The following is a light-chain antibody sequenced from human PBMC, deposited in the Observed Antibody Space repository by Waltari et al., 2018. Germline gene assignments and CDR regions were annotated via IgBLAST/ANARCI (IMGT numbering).Light chain of an antibody. V-gene: IGLV2-14*01. Sequence: QSALTQPASVSGSPGQSITISRTGPSSDVGSYNYVSWYQQHPAKAPKLMIYEVSNRPSGLSDRFSGSKAGNTASLTISELQAEDEADYYCSAYAGNDLVIFGGGTKLTVL. CDR3: SAYAGNDLVI. CDR1: SSDVGSYNY. J-gene: IGLJ2*01. CDR2: EVS.